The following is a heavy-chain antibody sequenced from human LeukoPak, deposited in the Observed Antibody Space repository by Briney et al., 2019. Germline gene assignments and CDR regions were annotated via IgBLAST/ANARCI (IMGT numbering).Heavy chain of an antibody. Sequence: GGSLRLSCTASGFTFGDFAMTWVRQAAGKGLECIGFIRSRSNGGTSEYAASVKGRVTFSRDDSQSIAYLQMNSLKTEDTAVYFCTYDSSGYNYYFDHWGQGTLVTVSS. CDR2: IRSRSNGGTS. CDR3: TYDSSGYNYYFDH. V-gene: IGHV3-49*04. CDR1: GFTFGDFA. J-gene: IGHJ4*02. D-gene: IGHD3-22*01.